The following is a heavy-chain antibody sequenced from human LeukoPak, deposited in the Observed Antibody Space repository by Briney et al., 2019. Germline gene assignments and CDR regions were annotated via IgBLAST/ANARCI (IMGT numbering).Heavy chain of an antibody. D-gene: IGHD4-23*01. CDR2: IIPIFGTA. CDR3: ASSGGNSVHYFDY. CDR1: GGTFSSYA. Sequence: ASVKVSCKASGGTFSSYAISWVRQAPGQGLEWMGGIIPIFGTANYAQKFQGRVAITADESTSTAYMELSSLRSEDTAVYYCASSGGNSVHYFDYWGQGTLVTVSS. V-gene: IGHV1-69*13. J-gene: IGHJ4*02.